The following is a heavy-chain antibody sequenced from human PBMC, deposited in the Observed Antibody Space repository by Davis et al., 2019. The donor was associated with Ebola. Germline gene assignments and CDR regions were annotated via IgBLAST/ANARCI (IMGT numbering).Heavy chain of an antibody. CDR2: INTNTGNP. Sequence: GESLKISCAASGYTFTSYAMNWVRQAPGQGLEWMGWINTNTGNPTYAQGFTGRFVFSLDTSVSTAYLQISSLKAEDTAMYYCARGAVWFGELLLTGGWFDPWGQGTLVTVSS. CDR1: GYTFTSYA. D-gene: IGHD3-10*01. J-gene: IGHJ5*02. CDR3: ARGAVWFGELLLTGGWFDP. V-gene: IGHV7-4-1*02.